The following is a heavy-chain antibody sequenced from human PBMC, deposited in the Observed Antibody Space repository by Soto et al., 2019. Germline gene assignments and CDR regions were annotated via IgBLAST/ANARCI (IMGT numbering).Heavy chain of an antibody. V-gene: IGHV3-74*01. D-gene: IGHD2-21*02. CDR1: GFTFSSYW. CDR2: INSDGSST. CDR3: ASVQCGGDCLAEY. Sequence: GGSLRLSCAASGFTFSSYWMHWVRQAPGKGLVWVSRINSDGSSTSYADSVKGRFTISRDNAKNTLYLQMNTLRAEDTAVYYCASVQCGGDCLAEYWGQGTPVTVSS. J-gene: IGHJ4*02.